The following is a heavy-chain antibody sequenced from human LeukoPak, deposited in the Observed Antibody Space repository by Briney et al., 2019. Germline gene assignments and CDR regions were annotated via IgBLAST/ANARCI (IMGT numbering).Heavy chain of an antibody. Sequence: PSETLSLTCTVSGVSISSYYWSWSRQPPGKGLEWIWYIYTSGSTNYNPSLKSRVTISVDTSKNQFSLKLSSVTAADTAVYYCARSIVVVTGLYFDYWGQGTLVTVSS. V-gene: IGHV4-4*09. CDR3: ARSIVVVTGLYFDY. CDR1: GVSISSYY. D-gene: IGHD2-21*02. CDR2: IYTSGST. J-gene: IGHJ4*02.